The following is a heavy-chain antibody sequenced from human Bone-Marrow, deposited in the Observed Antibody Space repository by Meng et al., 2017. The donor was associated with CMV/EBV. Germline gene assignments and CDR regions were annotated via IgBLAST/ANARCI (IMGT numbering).Heavy chain of an antibody. V-gene: IGHV3-23*03. CDR2: IYRGGTSQ. CDR3: AKDGEVPVGIFDS. CDR1: GFTFSSYA. D-gene: IGHD1-14*01. Sequence: GESLKISCAASGFTFSSYAMSWVRQAPGKGLEWVSLIYRGGTSQDYADSVKGRLIVSRDNSKNILYLEMNSLRAEDTAVYYCAKDGEVPVGIFDSWGQGTLVTVSS. J-gene: IGHJ4*02.